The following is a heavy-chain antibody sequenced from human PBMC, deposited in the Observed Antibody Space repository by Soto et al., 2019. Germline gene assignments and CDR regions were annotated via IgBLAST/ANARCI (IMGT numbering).Heavy chain of an antibody. D-gene: IGHD6-6*01. V-gene: IGHV4-59*01. CDR1: GGSISSYY. J-gene: IGHJ4*02. CDR2: IYYSGST. CDR3: ARGKQEYSSSLGFFYFDY. Sequence: QVQLQESGPGLVKPSETLSLTCTVSGGSISSYYWSWIRKPPGKGLEWIGYIYYSGSTNYNPSLKSRVTISVDTSKNQFSLKLSSVTAADTAVYYCARGKQEYSSSLGFFYFDYWGQGTLVTVSS.